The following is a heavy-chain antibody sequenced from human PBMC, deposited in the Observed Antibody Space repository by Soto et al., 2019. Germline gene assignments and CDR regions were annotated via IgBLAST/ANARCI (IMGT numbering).Heavy chain of an antibody. J-gene: IGHJ6*02. CDR1: GFTFSSYW. V-gene: IGHV3-7*01. CDR3: ARDPSVVVVAATPYYYYGMDV. D-gene: IGHD2-15*01. Sequence: GGSLRLSCAASGFTFSSYWMSWVRQAPGKGLERVANIKQDGSEKYYVDSVKGRFTISRDNAKNSLYLQMNSLRAEDTAVYYCARDPSVVVVAATPYYYYGMDVWGQGTTVPVSS. CDR2: IKQDGSEK.